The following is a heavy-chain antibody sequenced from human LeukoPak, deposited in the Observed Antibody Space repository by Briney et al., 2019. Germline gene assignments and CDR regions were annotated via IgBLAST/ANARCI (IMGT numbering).Heavy chain of an antibody. Sequence: GGSLRLSCVVSGFTFSDYWMTWVRQAPGKGLEWVANIKHDGSDAHYVDSVKGRFTISRDNAQSSLFLQMSSLRREDTAVYYCARGPSTTLTTRWGQGTLVAVSS. CDR3: ARGPSTTLTTR. J-gene: IGHJ4*02. D-gene: IGHD4-17*01. CDR2: IKHDGSDA. CDR1: GFTFSDYW. V-gene: IGHV3-7*01.